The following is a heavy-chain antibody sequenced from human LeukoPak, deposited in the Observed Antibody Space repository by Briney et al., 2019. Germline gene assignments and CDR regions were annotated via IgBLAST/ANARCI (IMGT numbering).Heavy chain of an antibody. CDR1: GGSISSSSYY. Sequence: SETLSLTCTVSGGSISSSSYYWGWIRQPPGKGLEWIGSIYYSGSTYYNPSLKSRVTISVDTSKNQFSLKLSSVTAADTAVYYCATGRGLVVFGPLPFDYWGQGTLVTVSS. V-gene: IGHV4-39*01. J-gene: IGHJ4*02. CDR2: IYYSGST. CDR3: ATGRGLVVFGPLPFDY. D-gene: IGHD2-8*02.